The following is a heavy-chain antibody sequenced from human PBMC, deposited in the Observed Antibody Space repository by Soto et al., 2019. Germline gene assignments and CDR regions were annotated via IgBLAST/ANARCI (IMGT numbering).Heavy chain of an antibody. J-gene: IGHJ4*02. D-gene: IGHD5-18*01. CDR2: IKSDGST. CDR1: GFTSSNYW. Sequence: EVQLVESGGGLVQPVGSLRLSCTASGFTSSNYWMHWVRQVPGKGLLWVSLIKSDGSTNYAESVKGRFTISRHNAKNTLYLQMNSLRAEDTAVYYCASPPRYSYGYCGSWRQGNLVTVSS. V-gene: IGHV3-74*01. CDR3: ASPPRYSYGYCGS.